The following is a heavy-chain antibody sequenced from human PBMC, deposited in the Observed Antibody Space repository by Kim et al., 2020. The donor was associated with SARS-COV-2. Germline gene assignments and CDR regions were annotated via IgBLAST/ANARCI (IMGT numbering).Heavy chain of an antibody. CDR1: GGSFSGYY. V-gene: IGHV4-34*01. Sequence: SETLSLTCAVYGGSFSGYYWSWIRQPPGKGLEWIGEINHSGSTNYNPSLKSRVTISVDTSKNQFSLKLSCVTAADTAVYYCARGARRIMVPAARGPEGSGPGGMDVWGQGTTVTVSS. J-gene: IGHJ6*02. D-gene: IGHD2-2*01. CDR3: ARGARRIMVPAARGPEGSGPGGMDV. CDR2: INHSGST.